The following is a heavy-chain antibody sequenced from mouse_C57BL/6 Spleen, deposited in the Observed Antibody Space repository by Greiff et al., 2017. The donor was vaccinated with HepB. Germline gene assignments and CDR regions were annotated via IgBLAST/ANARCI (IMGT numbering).Heavy chain of an antibody. J-gene: IGHJ2*01. Sequence: EVQGVESGGGLVQPGGSLSLSCAASGFTFTDYYMSWVRQPPGKALEWLGFIRNKANGYTTEYSASVKGRFTISRDNSQSILYLQMNALRAEDSATYYCARYKAGTGNYFDYWGQGTTLTVSS. D-gene: IGHD4-1*01. CDR3: ARYKAGTGNYFDY. CDR2: IRNKANGYTT. V-gene: IGHV7-3*01. CDR1: GFTFTDYY.